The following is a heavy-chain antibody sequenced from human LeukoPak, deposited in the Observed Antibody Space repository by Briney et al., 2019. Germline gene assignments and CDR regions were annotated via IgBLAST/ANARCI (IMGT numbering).Heavy chain of an antibody. CDR2: ISYDGSNK. J-gene: IGHJ4*02. V-gene: IGHV3-30*04. CDR3: ARDSSGWYAGSVDY. CDR1: GFTFSSYA. D-gene: IGHD6-19*01. Sequence: GRSLRLSCAASGFTFSSYAMHWVRQAPGKGLEWVAVISYDGSNKYYADSVKGRLTISRDNSKNTLYLQMNSLRAEDTAVYYCARDSSGWYAGSVDYWGQGTLVTVSS.